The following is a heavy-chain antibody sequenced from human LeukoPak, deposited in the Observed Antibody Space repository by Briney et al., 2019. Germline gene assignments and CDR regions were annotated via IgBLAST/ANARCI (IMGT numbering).Heavy chain of an antibody. D-gene: IGHD3-10*01. J-gene: IGHJ4*02. V-gene: IGHV3-48*03. CDR1: GFTFSSYE. Sequence: PGGSLRPSCAASGFTFSSYEMNWVRQAPGKGLEWVSYISSSGSTIYYADSVKGRFTISRDNAKNSLYLQMNSLRAEDTAVYYCAAGAQYYYGSGTDYWGQGTLVTVSS. CDR2: ISSSGSTI. CDR3: AAGAQYYYGSGTDY.